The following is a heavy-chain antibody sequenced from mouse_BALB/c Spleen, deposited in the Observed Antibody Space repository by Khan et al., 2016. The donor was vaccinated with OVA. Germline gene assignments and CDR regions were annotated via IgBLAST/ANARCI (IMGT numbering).Heavy chain of an antibody. Sequence: QMQLEESGAELAKPGASVKMSCKASGYTFTTYWMHWVKQRPGQGLEWIGYINPTSDYTDYNEKFKDKATLSADKSSSTAYMQLSSLTSEDSAVYYCGRDRIDYWGQGTTLTVSS. CDR1: GYTFTTYW. V-gene: IGHV1-7*01. CDR2: INPTSDYT. CDR3: GRDRIDY. J-gene: IGHJ2*01.